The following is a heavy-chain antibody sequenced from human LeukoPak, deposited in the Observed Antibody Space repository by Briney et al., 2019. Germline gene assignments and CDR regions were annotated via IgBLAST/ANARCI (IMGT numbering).Heavy chain of an antibody. J-gene: IGHJ5*02. CDR1: GGSISSYY. Sequence: SETLSLTCTVSGGSISSYYWSWIRQPAGKGLEWIGRIYTSGSTNYNPSLKSRVTMSVDTSKNQFSLKLSSVTAADTAVYYCARHGGLDTAMTNNWFDPWGQGTLVTVSS. V-gene: IGHV4-4*07. CDR3: ARHGGLDTAMTNNWFDP. CDR2: IYTSGST. D-gene: IGHD5-18*01.